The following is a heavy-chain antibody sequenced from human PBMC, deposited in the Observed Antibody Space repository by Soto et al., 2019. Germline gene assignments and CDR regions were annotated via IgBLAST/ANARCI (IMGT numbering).Heavy chain of an antibody. CDR3: ARDRSNSPDYFDF. CDR2: IYYSGRT. CDR1: GGSIDNYEYY. D-gene: IGHD6-6*01. J-gene: IGHJ4*02. V-gene: IGHV4-30-4*01. Sequence: QVQLQESGPGLVKPSQTLSLTCTVSGGSIDNYEYYWTWIRQPPGKGLEWVGYIYYSGRTNYNPSLNSRLTISLDTAKNQFSLRLTSVSAADTAMYYCARDRSNSPDYFDFWCQGPLVTVSS.